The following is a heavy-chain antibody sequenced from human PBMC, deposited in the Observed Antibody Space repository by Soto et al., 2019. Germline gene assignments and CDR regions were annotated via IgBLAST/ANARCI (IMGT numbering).Heavy chain of an antibody. D-gene: IGHD3-16*01. CDR1: GFTFSDYY. CDR3: ARLGRGTSKPKLPFYYYALDV. CDR2: ISGSGSTI. V-gene: IGHV3-11*01. J-gene: IGHJ6*02. Sequence: GGSMRLSCVTSGFTFSDYYMNWIRQAPGKGLEWVSYISGSGSTIYYADSVKGRFTISRDSAKNSLYLQMNRLRAEDAAVYYCARLGRGTSKPKLPFYYYALDVWGQGTTVTVSS.